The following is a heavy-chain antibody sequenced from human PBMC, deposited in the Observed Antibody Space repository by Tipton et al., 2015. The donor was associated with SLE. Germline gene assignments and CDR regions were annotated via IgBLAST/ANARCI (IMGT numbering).Heavy chain of an antibody. J-gene: IGHJ2*01. D-gene: IGHD2-15*01. CDR2: INHSGST. V-gene: IGHV4-34*01. CDR3: ARGYCSGGSCSYWYFDL. Sequence: TLSLTCAVYGGSFSGYYWSWIRQPPGKGPEWIGEINHSGSTNYNPSLKSRATISVDTSKNQFSLKLSSVTAADTAVYYCARGYCSGGSCSYWYFDLWGRGTLVTVSS. CDR1: GGSFSGYY.